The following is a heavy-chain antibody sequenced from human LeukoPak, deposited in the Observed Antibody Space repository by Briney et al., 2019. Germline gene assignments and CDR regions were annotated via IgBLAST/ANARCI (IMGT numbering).Heavy chain of an antibody. J-gene: IGHJ4*02. CDR2: VSFDGTTK. CDR3: AKSRPGIAAAGSKEFDH. D-gene: IGHD6-13*01. CDR1: GFTFSSFG. Sequence: GSLRLSCAASGFTFSSFGMHCVRQAPGKGLEWVAVVSFDGTTKYYADSVKGRFTISRDNSKNTLYLQMNSLRAEDTAVYYCAKSRPGIAAAGSKEFDHWGQGTLVTVSS. V-gene: IGHV3-30*18.